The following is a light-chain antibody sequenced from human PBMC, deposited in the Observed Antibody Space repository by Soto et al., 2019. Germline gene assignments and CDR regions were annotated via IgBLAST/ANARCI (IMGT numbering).Light chain of an antibody. Sequence: QSALSQPASVSGSPGQTITISCTGTSRDVGGYNFVSWYQQHPAKAPKLLISEVSNRPSGVSIRFSGSKSGNTASLTISGLQAEDEADYYCSSYTSFSTVVFGGGTQLTVL. CDR1: SRDVGGYNF. CDR2: EVS. CDR3: SSYTSFSTVV. J-gene: IGLJ2*01. V-gene: IGLV2-14*01.